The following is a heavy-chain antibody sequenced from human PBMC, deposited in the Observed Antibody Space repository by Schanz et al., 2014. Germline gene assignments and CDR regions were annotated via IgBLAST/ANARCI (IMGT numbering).Heavy chain of an antibody. J-gene: IGHJ6*02. Sequence: VQLEQSGAEVKKPGSSVKVSCKASGGTFSSYTISWVRQARGQGLEWVGRFIPILDVGNYAQQFQGRVTFTADKSTSTAYMELSSLRSDDTAVYYCARVQDDILTGSEYYYGMDVWGQGTTVTVSS. CDR2: FIPILDVG. D-gene: IGHD3-9*01. CDR1: GGTFSSYT. CDR3: ARVQDDILTGSEYYYGMDV. V-gene: IGHV1-69*02.